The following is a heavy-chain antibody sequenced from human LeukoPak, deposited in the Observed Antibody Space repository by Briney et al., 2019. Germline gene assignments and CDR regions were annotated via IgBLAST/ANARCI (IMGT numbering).Heavy chain of an antibody. J-gene: IGHJ3*02. Sequence: PGGSLRLSCAASGFTFSDYYMSWIRQAPGKGLKWVSYISSSSSYTNYADSVKGRFTISRDNAKNSLYLQMNSLRAEDTAVYYCARGSYPFYDILTGYCCAFDIWGQGTMVTVSS. V-gene: IGHV3-11*06. CDR2: ISSSSSYT. D-gene: IGHD3-9*01. CDR1: GFTFSDYY. CDR3: ARGSYPFYDILTGYCCAFDI.